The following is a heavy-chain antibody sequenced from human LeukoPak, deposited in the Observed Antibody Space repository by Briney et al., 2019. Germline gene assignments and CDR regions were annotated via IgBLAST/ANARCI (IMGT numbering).Heavy chain of an antibody. CDR1: GFTFSDYY. J-gene: IGHJ5*02. CDR3: ARMIAYCGGDCYSDWFDP. V-gene: IGHV3-11*04. D-gene: IGHD2-21*02. CDR2: ISSSGSTI. Sequence: GGSLRLSCAASGFTFSDYYMSWIRQAPGKGLEWVSYISSSGSTIYYADSVKGRFTISRDNAKNSLYLQMNSLRAEDTAVYYCARMIAYCGGDCYSDWFDPWGQGTLVTVSS.